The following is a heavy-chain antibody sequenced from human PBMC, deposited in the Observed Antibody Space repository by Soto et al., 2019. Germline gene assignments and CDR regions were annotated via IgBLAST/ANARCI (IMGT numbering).Heavy chain of an antibody. CDR2: ISASGGST. CDR1: GFTFSTHP. J-gene: IGHJ4*02. Sequence: GGPLRLSCAASGFTFSTHPISWVRQAPGKRPEWVSSISASGGSTHYADSVKGRFTISRDNSKNALYLQMNGLRAEDTAVFSCAISPGRPLDGYKDPVLFFDYWGQGSLVTVSS. D-gene: IGHD2-21*01. CDR3: AISPGRPLDGYKDPVLFFDY. V-gene: IGHV3-23*01.